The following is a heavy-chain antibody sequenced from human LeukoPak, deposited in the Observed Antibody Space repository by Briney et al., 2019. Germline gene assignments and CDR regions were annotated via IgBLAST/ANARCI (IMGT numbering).Heavy chain of an antibody. D-gene: IGHD1-26*01. V-gene: IGHV4-34*01. CDR2: INHSGST. Sequence: PSETLSLTCAVYGGSFSGYYWSWIRQPPGKGLEWIGEINHSGSTNYNPSLKSRVTISVDTSKNQFSLKLSSVIAADTAVYYCAQIVGATEEVFDYWGQGTLVTVSS. J-gene: IGHJ4*02. CDR3: AQIVGATEEVFDY. CDR1: GGSFSGYY.